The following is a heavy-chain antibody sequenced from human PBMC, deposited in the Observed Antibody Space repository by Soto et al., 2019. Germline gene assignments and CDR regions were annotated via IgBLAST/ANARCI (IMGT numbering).Heavy chain of an antibody. CDR2: TYPGDSDT. D-gene: IGHD3-10*01. CDR1: GYSFTSYW. CDR3: AMLHNYYGSGSYLFDY. Sequence: EVQLVQSGAEVKKPGESLKISCKGSGYSFTSYWIGWVRQMPGKGLEWMGITYPGDSDTRYSPSFQGQVTISADKSISTAYLQWSSLKASETAMYYCAMLHNYYGSGSYLFDYWGQGTLVTVSS. V-gene: IGHV5-51*01. J-gene: IGHJ4*02.